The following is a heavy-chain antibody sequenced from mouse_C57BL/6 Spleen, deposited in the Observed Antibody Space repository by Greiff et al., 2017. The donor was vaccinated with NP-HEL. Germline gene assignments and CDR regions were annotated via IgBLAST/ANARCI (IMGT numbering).Heavy chain of an antibody. Sequence: VQLQQSGPELVKPGASVKIPCKASGYTFTDYNMDWVKQSHGKSLEWIGDINPNNGGTIYNQKFKGKATLTVDKSSSTAYMELRSLTSEDTAVYYCARDGDYEYAMDYWGQGTSVTVSS. CDR2: INPNNGGT. CDR1: GYTFTDYN. D-gene: IGHD2-4*01. CDR3: ARDGDYEYAMDY. J-gene: IGHJ4*01. V-gene: IGHV1-18*01.